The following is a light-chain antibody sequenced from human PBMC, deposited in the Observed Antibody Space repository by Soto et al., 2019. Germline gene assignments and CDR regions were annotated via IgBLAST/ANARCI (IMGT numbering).Light chain of an antibody. CDR3: QRYGDFWWT. CDR1: QTISHW. V-gene: IGKV1-5*03. Sequence: DIQMTQSPSTLSASVGDRVTITCRASQTISHWLAWFQQKPGKAPNLLIYGVSNLASGVPSRFSGTGSGTEFTLTISNLQPDDIATYYCQRYGDFWWTFGHVPRVDIQ. CDR2: GVS. J-gene: IGKJ1*01.